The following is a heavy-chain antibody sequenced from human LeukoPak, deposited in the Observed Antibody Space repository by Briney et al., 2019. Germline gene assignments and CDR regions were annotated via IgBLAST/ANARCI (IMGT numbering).Heavy chain of an antibody. CDR1: GYSISSGYY. D-gene: IGHD1-26*01. Sequence: PSETLSLTCTVSGYSISSGYYWGWIRQPPGKGLEWIGSIYHSGSTYYNPSLKSRVTISVDTSKNQFSLKLSSVTAADTAVYYCARDTGVGAVDYWGQGTLVTVSS. CDR2: IYHSGST. J-gene: IGHJ4*02. CDR3: ARDTGVGAVDY. V-gene: IGHV4-38-2*02.